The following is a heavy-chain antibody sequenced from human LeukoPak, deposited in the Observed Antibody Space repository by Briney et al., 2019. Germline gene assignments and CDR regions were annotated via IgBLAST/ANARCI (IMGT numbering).Heavy chain of an antibody. CDR1: GGSISSGGYY. D-gene: IGHD1-26*01. CDR3: ARLLGGTYPLDYYYYYMDV. J-gene: IGHJ6*03. CDR2: IYHSGST. Sequence: PSGTLSLTCTVSGGSISSGGYYWSWIRQPPGKGLEWIGYIYHSGSTYYNPSLKSRVTISVDRSKNQFSLKLSSVTAADTAVYYCARLLGGTYPLDYYYYYMDVWGKGTTVTVSS. V-gene: IGHV4-30-2*01.